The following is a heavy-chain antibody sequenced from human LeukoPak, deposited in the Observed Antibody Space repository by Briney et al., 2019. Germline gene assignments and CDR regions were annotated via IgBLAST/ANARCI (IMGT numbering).Heavy chain of an antibody. Sequence: PSETLSLTCTVSGGSIVDGDCYWSWIRQPPGKGLEWIGYIYYSGSTNYNPSLKSRVTISVDTSKNQFSLKLSSVTAADTAVYYCARVPADHYYDSSGYHDAFDIWGQGTMVTVSS. V-gene: IGHV4-61*08. CDR2: IYYSGST. CDR3: ARVPADHYYDSSGYHDAFDI. CDR1: GGSIVDGDCY. D-gene: IGHD3-22*01. J-gene: IGHJ3*02.